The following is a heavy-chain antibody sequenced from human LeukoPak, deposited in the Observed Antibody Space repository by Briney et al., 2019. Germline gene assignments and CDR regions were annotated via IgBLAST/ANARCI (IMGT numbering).Heavy chain of an antibody. CDR3: ARVGYSSGWYNALDI. D-gene: IGHD6-19*01. J-gene: IGHJ3*02. CDR2: ISSSSSYM. V-gene: IGHV3-21*01. Sequence: GGSLRLSCVASGFTFSSYSMNWVRQAPGKGPEWVSSISSSSSYMYYADSVKGRFTISRDNAKNSLYLQMNSLRAEDTAVYYCARVGYSSGWYNALDIWGQGTMVTISS. CDR1: GFTFSSYS.